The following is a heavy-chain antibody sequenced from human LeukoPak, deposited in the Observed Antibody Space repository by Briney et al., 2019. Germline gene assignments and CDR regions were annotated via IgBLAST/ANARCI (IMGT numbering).Heavy chain of an antibody. J-gene: IGHJ4*02. D-gene: IGHD3-16*01. CDR1: GFTFDDYA. V-gene: IGHV3-9*01. Sequence: GGSLRLSCAASGFTFDDYAMHWVRQAPGKGLEWVSGISWNSGSIDYADSVKGRFTISRDNAKNSLYLQMNSLRAEDTALYYCARIWGSPPYFDYWGQGTLVTVSS. CDR3: ARIWGSPPYFDY. CDR2: ISWNSGSI.